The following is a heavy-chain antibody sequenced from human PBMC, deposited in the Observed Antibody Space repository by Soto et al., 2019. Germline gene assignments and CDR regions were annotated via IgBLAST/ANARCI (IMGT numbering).Heavy chain of an antibody. J-gene: IGHJ3*02. CDR1: GGTFSSYT. Sequence: SVKVSCKASGGTFSSYTISWVRQAPGQGLEWMGRIIPILGIANYAQKFQGRVTITADKSTSTAYMELSSLRSEDTAVYYCARVPQSGYSSGWSQDGAFDIWGQGTMVTVSS. V-gene: IGHV1-69*02. CDR3: ARVPQSGYSSGWSQDGAFDI. D-gene: IGHD6-19*01. CDR2: IIPILGIA.